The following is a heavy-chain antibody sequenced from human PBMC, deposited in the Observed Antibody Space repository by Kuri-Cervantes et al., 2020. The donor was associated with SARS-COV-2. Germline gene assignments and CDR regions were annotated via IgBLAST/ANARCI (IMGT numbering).Heavy chain of an antibody. J-gene: IGHJ4*02. D-gene: IGHD6-19*01. CDR2: ISWNSGSI. Sequence: SLKISCAASGFTFDDYAMHWVRQAPGKGLEWVSGISWNSGSIGYADSVKGRFTISRDNAKNSLYLQMNSLRTEDTALYYCAKDLRTFAGYSSGCFDYWGQGTLVTVSS. V-gene: IGHV3-9*01. CDR3: AKDLRTFAGYSSGCFDY. CDR1: GFTFDDYA.